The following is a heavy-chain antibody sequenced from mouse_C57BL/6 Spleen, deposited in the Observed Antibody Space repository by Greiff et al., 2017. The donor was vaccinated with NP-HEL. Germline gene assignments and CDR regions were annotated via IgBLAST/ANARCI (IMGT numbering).Heavy chain of an antibody. CDR1: GYTFTSYW. Sequence: VQLQQSGTELVKPGASVKLSCKASGYTFTSYWMHWVKQRPGQGLEWIGNINPSNGGTNYNEKFKSKATLTVDKPSSTAYMQLSSLTSEDSAVYYWARSHSNYDAMDYGGQGTSVTVSS. CDR2: INPSNGGT. D-gene: IGHD2-5*01. CDR3: ARSHSNYDAMDY. J-gene: IGHJ4*01. V-gene: IGHV1-53*01.